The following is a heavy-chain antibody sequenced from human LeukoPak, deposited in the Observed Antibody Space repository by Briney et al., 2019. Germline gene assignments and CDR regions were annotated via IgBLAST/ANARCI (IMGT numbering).Heavy chain of an antibody. Sequence: ASVKVSCKASGYTFTGYYMHWVRQAPGQGLEWMGWINPNSGGTNYAQKFQGRVTMTRDTSISTAYMELSRLRSDDTAVYYCARFPENIAAFDNWFDPWGQGTLVTVSS. J-gene: IGHJ5*02. CDR3: ARFPENIAAFDNWFDP. CDR2: INPNSGGT. D-gene: IGHD6-13*01. V-gene: IGHV1-2*02. CDR1: GYTFTGYY.